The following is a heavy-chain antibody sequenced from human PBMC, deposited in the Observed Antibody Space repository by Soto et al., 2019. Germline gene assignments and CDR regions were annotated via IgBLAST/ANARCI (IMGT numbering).Heavy chain of an antibody. Sequence: GGSLRLSCAASGFTVSSNYMSWVRQAPGKGLEWVSVIYSGGSTYYADSVKGRFTISRHNSKNTLYLQMNSLRAEDTAVYYCATDRHHRSRGQYAFDIWGQGTMVTVSS. J-gene: IGHJ3*02. CDR1: GFTVSSNY. V-gene: IGHV3-53*04. CDR2: IYSGGST. CDR3: ATDRHHRSRGQYAFDI. D-gene: IGHD2-15*01.